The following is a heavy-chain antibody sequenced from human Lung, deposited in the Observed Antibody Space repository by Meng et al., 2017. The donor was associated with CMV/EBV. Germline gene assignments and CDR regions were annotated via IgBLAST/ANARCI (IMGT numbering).Heavy chain of an antibody. Sequence: SXTXSLXCTVSGGYVSNDRYFWGWIRQTPGKRLEWLGYIYYSGSTYYNPALKSRVTISVDTSKNQFSLRLSSVTVADTAIVYCVRDEIVGATTRGIDVWGRGXTVTVSS. D-gene: IGHD1-26*01. CDR3: VRDEIVGATTRGIDV. CDR1: GGYVSNDRYF. J-gene: IGHJ6*02. V-gene: IGHV4-61*01. CDR2: IYYSGST.